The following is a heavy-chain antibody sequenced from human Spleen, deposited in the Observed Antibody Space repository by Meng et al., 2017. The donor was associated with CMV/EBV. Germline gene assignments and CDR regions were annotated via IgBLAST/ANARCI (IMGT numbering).Heavy chain of an antibody. D-gene: IGHD2-2*01. Sequence: GSLRLSCAVYGGSFSRYFWSWIRQSPGKGLEWIAEIDQSGITNYNPSLESRVSISVDMSKNQFSLKLTFVTAADTAVYFCSRVPRYPLRKMGYFDSWGQGTVVTVS. V-gene: IGHV4-34*01. CDR3: SRVPRYPLRKMGYFDS. J-gene: IGHJ4*02. CDR1: GGSFSRYF. CDR2: IDQSGIT.